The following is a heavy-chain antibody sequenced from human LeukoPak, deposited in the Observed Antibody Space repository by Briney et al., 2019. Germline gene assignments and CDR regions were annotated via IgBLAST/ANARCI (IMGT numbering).Heavy chain of an antibody. CDR2: INHSGST. J-gene: IGHJ2*01. Sequence: SETLSLTCAVYGGSFSGYYWSWIRQPPGKGLEWIGEINHSGSTNYNPSLKSRVTLSVDTSKNQFSLKLSSVTAADTAVYYCAREQARYWYFDLWGRGTLVTVSS. CDR3: AREQARYWYFDL. V-gene: IGHV4-34*01. CDR1: GGSFSGYY.